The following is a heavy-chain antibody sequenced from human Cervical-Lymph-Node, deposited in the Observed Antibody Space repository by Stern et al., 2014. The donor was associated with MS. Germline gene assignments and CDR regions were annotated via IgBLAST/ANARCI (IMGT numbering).Heavy chain of an antibody. CDR3: AKDLFLESYYYYGMDV. J-gene: IGHJ6*02. D-gene: IGHD3-3*01. CDR1: GFTFSSYG. Sequence: VQLVESGGGVVQPGRSLRLSCAASGFTFSSYGMHWVRQAPGKGLEWVAVISYDGSNKYYADSVKGRFTISRDNSKNTLYLQMNSLRAEDTAVYYCAKDLFLESYYYYGMDVWGQGTTVTVSS. V-gene: IGHV3-30*18. CDR2: ISYDGSNK.